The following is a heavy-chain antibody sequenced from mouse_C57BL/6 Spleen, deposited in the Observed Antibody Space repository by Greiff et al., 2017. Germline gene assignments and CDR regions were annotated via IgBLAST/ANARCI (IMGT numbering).Heavy chain of an antibody. CDR3: ARENSGLYYAMDY. D-gene: IGHD3-2*02. J-gene: IGHJ4*01. CDR2: IYPGDGDT. V-gene: IGHV1-82*01. CDR1: GYAFSSSW. Sequence: VQLQQSGPELVKPGASVKISCKASGYAFSSSWMNWVKQRPGKGLEWIGRIYPGDGDTNYNGKFKGKATLTVDKSSSTAYTPLSSLTSEDSAVYFGARENSGLYYAMDYWGQGTSVTVSS.